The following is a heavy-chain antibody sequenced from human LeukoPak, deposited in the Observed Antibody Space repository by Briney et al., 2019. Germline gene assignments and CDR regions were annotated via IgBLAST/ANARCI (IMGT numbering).Heavy chain of an antibody. J-gene: IGHJ3*02. Sequence: GGSLRLSCAASGFIFSTYSMNWVRQAPGKGLEWVSYISSTDSTIYYADSVKGRFTISRDNAKNSLYLQMNSLRAEDTAVYYCASDPKRYSGGWYSGDDAFDIWGQGTMVTVSS. V-gene: IGHV3-48*01. D-gene: IGHD6-19*01. CDR3: ASDPKRYSGGWYSGDDAFDI. CDR1: GFIFSTYS. CDR2: ISSTDSTI.